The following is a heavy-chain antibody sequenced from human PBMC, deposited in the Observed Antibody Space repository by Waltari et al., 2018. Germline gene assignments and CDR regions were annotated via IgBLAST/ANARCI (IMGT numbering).Heavy chain of an antibody. Sequence: EVQLLESGGGLVQPGGSLRLSCAASGFTFSSYAMSWVRQAPGKGLEWVSVMYSGGSTYYADSVKGRFTISRDNAKNTLYLQRNSLRAEDTAVYYCAQLVIYYYYMDVWGKGTTVTVSS. D-gene: IGHD6-6*01. J-gene: IGHJ6*03. CDR2: MYSGGST. CDR3: AQLVIYYYYMDV. V-gene: IGHV3-23*03. CDR1: GFTFSSYA.